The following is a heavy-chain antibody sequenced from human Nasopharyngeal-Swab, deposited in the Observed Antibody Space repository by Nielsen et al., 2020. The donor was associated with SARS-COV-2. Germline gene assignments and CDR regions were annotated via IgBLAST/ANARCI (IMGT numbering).Heavy chain of an antibody. J-gene: IGHJ3*02. CDR1: GFTFDDYG. CDR2: INWNGGST. D-gene: IGHD2-2*01. CDR3: ARDLDCSSSDCYLDAFDI. V-gene: IGHV3-20*04. Sequence: GESLKISCAASGFTFDDYGMSWVRQAPGKGPEWVSGINWNGGSTGYADSVKGRFTISRDNAKNTLSLQMNSLRVEDTAVYYCARDLDCSSSDCYLDAFDIWGQGTAVTVSS.